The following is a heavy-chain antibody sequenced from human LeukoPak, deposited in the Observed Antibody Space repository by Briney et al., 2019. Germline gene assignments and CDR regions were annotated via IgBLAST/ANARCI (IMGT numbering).Heavy chain of an antibody. CDR1: GGFRSSYY. CDR2: IHDSGAT. J-gene: IGHJ4*02. Sequence: PSETLSLTCTVSGGFRSSYYWSWIRQPPGKGLEWMGFIHDSGATNYNPSLKSRVTISVDTSKNQFSLKLSSVTAADTAVYFCARLVRRDDYNSIFGYFDSWGQGTLVTVSS. CDR3: ARLVRRDDYNSIFGYFDS. V-gene: IGHV4-59*01. D-gene: IGHD5-24*01.